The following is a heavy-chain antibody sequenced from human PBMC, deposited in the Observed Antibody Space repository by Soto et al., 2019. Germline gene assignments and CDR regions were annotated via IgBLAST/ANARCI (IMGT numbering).Heavy chain of an antibody. J-gene: IGHJ6*02. CDR3: AREERAVLWFGELSSPGYYGMDV. D-gene: IGHD3-10*01. CDR1: GFTFSSYS. CDR2: ISSSSSYI. V-gene: IGHV3-21*01. Sequence: GGSLRLSCAASGFTFSSYSMNWVRQAPGKGLEWVSSISSSSSYIYYADSVKGRFTISRDNAKNSLYLQMNSLRAEDTAVYYCAREERAVLWFGELSSPGYYGMDVWGQGTTVTVSS.